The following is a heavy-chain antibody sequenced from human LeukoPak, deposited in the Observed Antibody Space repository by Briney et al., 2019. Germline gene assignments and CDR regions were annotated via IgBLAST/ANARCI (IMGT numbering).Heavy chain of an antibody. V-gene: IGHV4-4*07. CDR1: GGSISSYY. J-gene: IGHJ6*02. Sequence: PSETLSLTCTVSGGSISSYYWSWLRQPAGKGLEWIGRIFTSGTTNYNPSLKSRVTMSVDKSKNQFSLKLRSVTAADTAVYYCASGDYGMDVWGQGTTVTVSS. CDR2: IFTSGTT. D-gene: IGHD4-17*01. CDR3: ASGDYGMDV.